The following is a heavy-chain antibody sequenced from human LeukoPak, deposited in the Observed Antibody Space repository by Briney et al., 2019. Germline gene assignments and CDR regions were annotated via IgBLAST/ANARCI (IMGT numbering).Heavy chain of an antibody. D-gene: IGHD4-4*01. CDR3: AKVTTAGPDYYYYGMDV. Sequence: GGSLGLSCAASGFTFSSYAMSWVRQAPGKGLEWVSAISGSGGSTYYADSVKGRFTISRDNSKNTLYLQMNSLRAEDTAVYYCAKVTTAGPDYYYYGMDVWGQGTTVTVSS. CDR1: GFTFSSYA. J-gene: IGHJ6*02. V-gene: IGHV3-23*01. CDR2: ISGSGGST.